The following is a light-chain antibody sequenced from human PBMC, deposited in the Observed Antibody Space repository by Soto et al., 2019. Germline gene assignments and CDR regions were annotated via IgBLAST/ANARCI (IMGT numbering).Light chain of an antibody. V-gene: IGKV1-5*01. CDR1: QSISSW. Sequence: DIQMTASPATLSASVGARVTITCRASQSISSWLAWYQQKPGKPPKLLIYEESTLHSGVPSRFSGRKSGTQFTLTIDSLQPEDFATYYCQQVKTYPRTFGGGTKVDIK. CDR3: QQVKTYPRT. J-gene: IGKJ4*01. CDR2: EES.